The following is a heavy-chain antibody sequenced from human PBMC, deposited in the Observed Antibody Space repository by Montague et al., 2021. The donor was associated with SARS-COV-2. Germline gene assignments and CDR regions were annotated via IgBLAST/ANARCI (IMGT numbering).Heavy chain of an antibody. D-gene: IGHD2-2*01. V-gene: IGHV4-34*01. CDR3: ARARQDVGVPALGLRACYYYYCMDV. Sequence: SETLSLTCAVYGGSFSGYYWSWIRHPPGTGLEWIGEINHSGSTNYNPSLKSRGTISVDTSKNQISLRLSPVTAADTAVSYCARARQDVGVPALGLRACYYYYCMDVWGQGTTVTVSS. CDR2: INHSGST. CDR1: GGSFSGYY. J-gene: IGHJ6*02.